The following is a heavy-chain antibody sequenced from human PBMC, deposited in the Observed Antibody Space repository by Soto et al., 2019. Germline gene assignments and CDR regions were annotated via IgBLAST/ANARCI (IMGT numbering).Heavy chain of an antibody. D-gene: IGHD2-15*01. CDR3: ASIVVVVAAKSVPPY. CDR2: ISGSGCST. J-gene: IGHJ4*02. V-gene: IGHV3-23*01. Sequence: EVQLLESGGGLVQPGGSLRLSCAASGFTFSSYAMNWVRQAPGKGLEWVSAISGSGCSTYYADSVKGRFTISRDNAKNTLSLQKQSLRAEDTAVYYRASIVVVVAAKSVPPYWRQGTLVTLSS. CDR1: GFTFSSYA.